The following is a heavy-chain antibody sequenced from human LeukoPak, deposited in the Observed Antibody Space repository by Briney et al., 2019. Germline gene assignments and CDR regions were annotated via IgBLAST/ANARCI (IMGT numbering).Heavy chain of an antibody. CDR3: TRGITILRDTYMRYSYYYYMDV. J-gene: IGHJ6*03. V-gene: IGHV3-49*04. CDR2: IRNKAYGCTS. CDR1: GFTFSSYA. D-gene: IGHD3-10*01. Sequence: GGSLRLSCAASGFTFSSYAMSWVRQAPGKGLERVGFIRNKAYGCTSEYAAAVKGRFTISRDDSKSIAYLQMNSLETEDAAVYYCTRGITILRDTYMRYSYYYYMDVWGKGTTVTISS.